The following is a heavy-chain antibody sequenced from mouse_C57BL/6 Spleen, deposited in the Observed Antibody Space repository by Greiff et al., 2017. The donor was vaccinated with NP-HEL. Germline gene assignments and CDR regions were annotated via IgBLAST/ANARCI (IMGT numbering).Heavy chain of an antibody. Sequence: QVQLQQSGAELVRPGPSVKVSCKASGYAFTNYLIEWVKQRPGQGLEWIGVINPGSGGTNYNEKFKGKATLTADKSSSTAYMQLSSLTSEDSAVYFCARGGDSRGFAYWGQGTLVTVSA. V-gene: IGHV1-54*01. J-gene: IGHJ3*01. CDR1: GYAFTNYL. CDR2: INPGSGGT. D-gene: IGHD6-1*01. CDR3: ARGGDSRGFAY.